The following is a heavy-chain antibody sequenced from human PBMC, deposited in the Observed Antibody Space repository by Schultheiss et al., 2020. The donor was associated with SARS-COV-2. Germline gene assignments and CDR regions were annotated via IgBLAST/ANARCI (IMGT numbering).Heavy chain of an antibody. J-gene: IGHJ4*02. CDR3: ARDSSRWNDY. CDR2: ISSSGSTI. D-gene: IGHD6-13*01. Sequence: GGSLRLSCAASGFTFSSYEMNWVRQAPGKGLEWVSYISSSGSTIYYTDSVRGRFTISRDNSKNTLYLAMNSLRPEDTAVYYCARDSSRWNDYWGQGTLVTVSS. CDR1: GFTFSSYE. V-gene: IGHV3-48*03.